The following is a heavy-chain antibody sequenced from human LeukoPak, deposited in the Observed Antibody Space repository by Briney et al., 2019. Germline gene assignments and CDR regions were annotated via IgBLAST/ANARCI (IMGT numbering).Heavy chain of an antibody. V-gene: IGHV3-23*01. CDR2: IVGTGVSR. CDR1: GFTFSSHA. D-gene: IGHD3-22*01. Sequence: GGSLRLSCAASGFTFSSHAMSWVRQAPGKGLEWVSSIVGTGVSRDYADSVKGRFTVSRDNAMNTVYLQMNSLRAEDTAVYYCARVLSGSWDWFDPWGQGTLVTVSS. J-gene: IGHJ5*02. CDR3: ARVLSGSWDWFDP.